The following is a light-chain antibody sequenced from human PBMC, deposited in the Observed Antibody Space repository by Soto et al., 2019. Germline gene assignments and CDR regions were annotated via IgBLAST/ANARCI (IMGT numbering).Light chain of an antibody. Sequence: EIVLTQSPANLSLSPGERATLSCRASQSVSSYLAWYQQKPGQAPRLLICDASNRATGTPARFSGSGSVTDFTLTISILEPEAFAVYYAQQRSNWPPMYTFGHGTKLEIK. CDR1: QSVSSY. J-gene: IGKJ2*01. V-gene: IGKV3-11*01. CDR3: QQRSNWPPMYT. CDR2: DAS.